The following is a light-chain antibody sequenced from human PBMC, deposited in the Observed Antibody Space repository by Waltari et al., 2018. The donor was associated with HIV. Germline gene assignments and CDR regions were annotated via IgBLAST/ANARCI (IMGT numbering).Light chain of an antibody. Sequence: QSTLTQPASVSGSPGQSITISCTGTTSDVGGYNYFSWYQHHPGKAPKLIIYEVSNRPSDISSRFSASKSGNTASLTISGLQAEDEADYYCNSYTSMSHLVFGGGTKLTV. CDR1: TSDVGGYNY. CDR2: EVS. V-gene: IGLV2-14*01. CDR3: NSYTSMSHLV. J-gene: IGLJ3*02.